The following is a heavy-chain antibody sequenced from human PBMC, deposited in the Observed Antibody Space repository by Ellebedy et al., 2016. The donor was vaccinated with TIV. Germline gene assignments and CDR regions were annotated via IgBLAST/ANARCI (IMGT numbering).Heavy chain of an antibody. CDR3: VKRASNWGAFDF. V-gene: IGHV3-23*01. CDR1: GFTFSNYA. J-gene: IGHJ4*02. CDR2: ISGNADEI. Sequence: PGGSLRLSCAASGFTFSNYAMSWVRQAPGKGLEWVSTISGNADEIFSADSVRGRFTISSDSSKNTLHLQMASLRAEDTAKYYCVKRASNWGAFDFWGQGTLVTVSS. D-gene: IGHD7-27*01.